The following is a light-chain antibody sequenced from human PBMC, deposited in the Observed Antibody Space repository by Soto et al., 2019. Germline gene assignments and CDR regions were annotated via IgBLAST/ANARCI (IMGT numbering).Light chain of an antibody. CDR2: AAS. CDR3: QKYNSAPLT. CDR1: QGIGNY. J-gene: IGKJ4*01. V-gene: IGKV1-27*01. Sequence: DIQMTQSPSSLSASVGDRVTITCRASQGIGNYLAWYQQRPGKAPKRLIYAASTLHSGVPSRFSGSGSGTDFTLTISSLQPEDVATYYCQKYNSAPLTFGGGTKVEIK.